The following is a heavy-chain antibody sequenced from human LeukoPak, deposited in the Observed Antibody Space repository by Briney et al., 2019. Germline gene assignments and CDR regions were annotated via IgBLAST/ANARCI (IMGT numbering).Heavy chain of an antibody. CDR1: GFTFDDYA. D-gene: IGHD3-3*01. V-gene: IGHV3-9*01. J-gene: IGHJ4*02. Sequence: PGGSLRLSCAASGFTFDDYAMHWVRQAPGKGLEWVSGISWNSGSIGYADSVRGRFTISRDNAKNSLYLQMNSLRAEDTAVYYCARGGFWSAESPFDYWGQGTLVTVSS. CDR3: ARGGFWSAESPFDY. CDR2: ISWNSGSI.